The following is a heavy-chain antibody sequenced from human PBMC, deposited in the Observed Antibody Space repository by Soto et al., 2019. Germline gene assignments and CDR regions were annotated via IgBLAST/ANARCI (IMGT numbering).Heavy chain of an antibody. CDR1: GGSISSYY. D-gene: IGHD5-12*01. V-gene: IGHV4-59*01. Sequence: ETLSLTCTVSGGSISSYYWSWIRQPPGKGLEWIGYIYYSGSTNYNPSLKSRVTISVDTSKNQFSLKLSSVTAEDTAVYYCARVGYSGYEMKFDYWGQGTLVTVSS. CDR3: ARVGYSGYEMKFDY. J-gene: IGHJ4*02. CDR2: IYYSGST.